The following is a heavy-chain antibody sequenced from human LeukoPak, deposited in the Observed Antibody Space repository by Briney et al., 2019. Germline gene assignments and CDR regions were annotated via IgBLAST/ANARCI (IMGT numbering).Heavy chain of an antibody. D-gene: IGHD6-19*01. CDR1: GGSISSSSYY. CDR2: IYYSGST. CDR3: ACTSYSSGWVHI. V-gene: IGHV4-39*07. Sequence: SETLSLTCTVSGGSISSSSYYWGWIRQPPGKGLEWIGSIYYSGSTYYNPSLKSRVTISVDTSKNQFSLKLSSVTAADTAVYYCACTSYSSGWVHIWGQGTMVTVSS. J-gene: IGHJ3*02.